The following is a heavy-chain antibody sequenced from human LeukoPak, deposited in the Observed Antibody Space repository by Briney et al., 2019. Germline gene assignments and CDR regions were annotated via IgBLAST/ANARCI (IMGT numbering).Heavy chain of an antibody. CDR3: ARDISYSGSYYFDY. Sequence: TFTXXYMHWVRRAPGQGLEWMGWINPNSGGTNYAQKFQGRVTMTRDTSISTAYMELSRLRSDDTAVYYCARDISYSGSYYFDYWGQGTLVTVSS. V-gene: IGHV1-2*02. D-gene: IGHD1-26*01. CDR2: INPNSGGT. CDR1: TFTXXY. J-gene: IGHJ4*02.